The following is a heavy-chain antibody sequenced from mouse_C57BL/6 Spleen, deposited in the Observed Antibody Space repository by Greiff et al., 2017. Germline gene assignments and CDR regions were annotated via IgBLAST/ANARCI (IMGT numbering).Heavy chain of an antibody. V-gene: IGHV1-4*01. CDR3: ARYSNLFDY. CDR2: INPSSGYT. Sequence: VQLVESGAELARPGASVKMSCKASGYTFTSYTMHWVKQRPGQGLEWIGYINPSSGYTKYNQKFKDKATLTADKSSSTAYMQLSSLTSEDSAVYYCARYSNLFDYWGQGTTLTVSS. CDR1: GYTFTSYT. J-gene: IGHJ2*01. D-gene: IGHD2-5*01.